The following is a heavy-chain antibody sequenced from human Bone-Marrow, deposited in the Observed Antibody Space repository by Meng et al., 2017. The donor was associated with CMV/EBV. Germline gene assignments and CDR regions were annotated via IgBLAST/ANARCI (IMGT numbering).Heavy chain of an antibody. CDR3: TTDQRIQLSSLVWDV. V-gene: IGHV3-15*01. CDR2: IKSKTDGGTT. CDR1: GFTLIYAW. Sequence: GESLKISCAASGFTLIYAWMTWVRQAPGKGLEWVGRIKSKTDGGTTDYAAPVKGRFTISRDDSKNTLYLQMNSLKTEDTAVYYCTTDQRIQLSSLVWDVWGQGTTVTVSS. J-gene: IGHJ6*02. D-gene: IGHD5-18*01.